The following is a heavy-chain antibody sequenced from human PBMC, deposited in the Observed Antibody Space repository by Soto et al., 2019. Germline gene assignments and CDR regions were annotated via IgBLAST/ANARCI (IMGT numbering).Heavy chain of an antibody. V-gene: IGHV1-69*13. CDR3: ARVAYYYDSSGYYRYFDL. D-gene: IGHD3-22*01. Sequence: SVKVSCKASGYTFTTYDIHWVRQATGQGLEWMGGIIPIFGTANYAQKFQGRVTITADESTSTAYMELSSLRSEDTAVYYCARVAYYYDSSGYYRYFDLWGRGTLVTVSS. CDR2: IIPIFGTA. J-gene: IGHJ2*01. CDR1: GYTFTTYD.